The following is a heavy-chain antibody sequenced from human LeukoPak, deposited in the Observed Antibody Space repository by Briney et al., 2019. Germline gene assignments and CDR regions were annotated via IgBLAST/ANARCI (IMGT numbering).Heavy chain of an antibody. CDR1: GYTFSDYY. J-gene: IGHJ5*02. Sequence: ASVKVSCKASGYTFSDYYIHWVRQAPGQGLEWMGWINPNSGGTKYAQKFQGRVTMTRDTSTSTAYMELSSLRSDDTAMYYCARDRRSCSFDPWGQGTLVTVSS. V-gene: IGHV1-2*02. CDR3: ARDRRSCSFDP. CDR2: INPNSGGT. D-gene: IGHD2-15*01.